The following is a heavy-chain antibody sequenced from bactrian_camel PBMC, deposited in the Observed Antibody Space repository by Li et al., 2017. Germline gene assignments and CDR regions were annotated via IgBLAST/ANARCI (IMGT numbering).Heavy chain of an antibody. V-gene: IGHV3S40*01. D-gene: IGHD6*01. CDR2: ITSLFRTT. CDR1: GLTFSRHN. CDR3: RPGGFGSGWCRFGY. J-gene: IGHJ6*01. Sequence: VQLVESGGGLVQPGGSLRLSCTVSGLTFSRHNMSWVRQAPGKEVEWVAGITSLFRTTSYAESVKGRFTISRDKAKDTVYLLMNALKPEDTAMYTCRPGGFGSGWCRFGYRGQGTQVTVS.